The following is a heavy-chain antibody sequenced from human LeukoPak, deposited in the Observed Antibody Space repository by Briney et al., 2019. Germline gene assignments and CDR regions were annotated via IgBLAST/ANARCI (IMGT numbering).Heavy chain of an antibody. CDR2: TNPNSGGT. V-gene: IGHV1-2*02. CDR3: ARVPSKYCSSTSRYMSMDV. J-gene: IGHJ6*03. CDR1: GYTFTGYY. D-gene: IGHD2-2*02. Sequence: ASVKVSCKASGYTFTGYYMHWVRQAPGQGLEWMGWTNPNSGGTNYAQKFQGRVTMTRDTSISTAYMELSRLRSDDTAVYHCARVPSKYCSSTSRYMSMDVWGKGTTVTVSS.